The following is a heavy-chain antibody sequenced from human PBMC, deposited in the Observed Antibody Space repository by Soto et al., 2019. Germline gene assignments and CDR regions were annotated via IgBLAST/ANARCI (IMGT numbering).Heavy chain of an antibody. CDR1: GFSLSTSGVG. Sequence: QITLKESGPTLVKPTQTLTLTCTFSGFSLSTSGVGVAWIRQPPGQALEWLALTYWDDDKRYSPSLKSRLTITKDTSKTQVVLTLTNMDPVDAGTYYCAHKGGRGAGMDVWGQGTTVTVSS. D-gene: IGHD2-15*01. CDR3: AHKGGRGAGMDV. V-gene: IGHV2-5*02. CDR2: TYWDDDK. J-gene: IGHJ6*02.